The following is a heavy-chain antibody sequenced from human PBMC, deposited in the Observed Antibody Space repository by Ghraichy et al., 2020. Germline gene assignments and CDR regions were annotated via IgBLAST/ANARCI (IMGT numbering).Heavy chain of an antibody. CDR2: FDPEAEQT. Sequence: ASVKVSCKVSGNSLTELSIHWVRQGPKIGLEWMGGFDPEAEQTFHAQKFQGRLTLTEDTSTDTAYMDLSSLRSEDTAVYYCATGEDGVAVMDRAWGQGTLVTVSA. CDR3: ATGEDGVAVMDRA. V-gene: IGHV1-24*01. J-gene: IGHJ1*01. CDR1: GNSLTELS. D-gene: IGHD2-21*01.